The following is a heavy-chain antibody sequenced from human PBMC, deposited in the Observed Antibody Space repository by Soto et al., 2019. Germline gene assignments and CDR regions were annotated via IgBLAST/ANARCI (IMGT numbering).Heavy chain of an antibody. Sequence: VRLSCAASGFTFSSYSMNWVRQAPGKGLEWVSSISSSSSYIYYADSVKGRFTISRDNAKNSLYLQMNSLRAEDTAVYYCAILTSHVVVGEGYYGMDVWGQGTTVTVSS. CDR3: AILTSHVVVGEGYYGMDV. CDR1: GFTFSSYS. CDR2: ISSSSSYI. J-gene: IGHJ6*02. D-gene: IGHD2-15*01. V-gene: IGHV3-21*01.